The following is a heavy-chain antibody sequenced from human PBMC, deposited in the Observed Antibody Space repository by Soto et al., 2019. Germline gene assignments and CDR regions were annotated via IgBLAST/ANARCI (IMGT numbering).Heavy chain of an antibody. J-gene: IGHJ4*02. V-gene: IGHV3-23*01. CDR3: AKDIQYCSGGSCSATFDY. Sequence: GGPLRLSCAAAGFIFSNYVMSWVRQAPGKGLEWVSSISGATGTTYYADSVKGRFTISRDNSKNTLYLQMNSLRAEDTAVYYCAKDIQYCSGGSCSATFDYWGQGTLVTVSS. CDR1: GFIFSNYV. CDR2: ISGATGTT. D-gene: IGHD2-15*01.